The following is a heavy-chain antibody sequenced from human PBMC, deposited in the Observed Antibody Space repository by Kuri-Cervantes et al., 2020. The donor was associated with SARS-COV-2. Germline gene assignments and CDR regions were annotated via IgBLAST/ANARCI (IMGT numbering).Heavy chain of an antibody. CDR1: GFTFSSYA. D-gene: IGHD4-11*01. CDR2: ISSNGGST. V-gene: IGHV3-64*01. Sequence: ETLSLTCAASGFTFSSYAMHWVRQAPGKGLEYVSAISSNGGSTYYANSVKGRFTISRDNSKNTLYLQMGSLRSEDTAVYYCAKSDSYSNYVVYYYYYMDVWGKGTTVTVSS. J-gene: IGHJ6*03. CDR3: AKSDSYSNYVVYYYYYMDV.